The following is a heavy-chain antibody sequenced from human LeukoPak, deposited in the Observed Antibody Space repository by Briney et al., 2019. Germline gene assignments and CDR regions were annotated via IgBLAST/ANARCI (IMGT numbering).Heavy chain of an antibody. CDR3: ARGQRGGVLYFDY. CDR2: INHSGST. CDR1: GGSFSGYY. V-gene: IGHV4-34*01. J-gene: IGHJ4*02. Sequence: SETLSLTCAVYGGSFSGYYWSWIRQPPGKGLEWIGEINHSGSTNYNPSLKSRVTISVDTSKNQFSLKLSSVTAADTAVYYCARGQRGGVLYFDYWGQGTLVTVSS. D-gene: IGHD3-16*01.